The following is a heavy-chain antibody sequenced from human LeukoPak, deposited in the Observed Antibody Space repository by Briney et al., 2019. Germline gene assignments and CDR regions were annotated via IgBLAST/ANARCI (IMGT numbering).Heavy chain of an antibody. CDR1: GGSISSYY. CDR2: IYYSGST. D-gene: IGHD5-18*01. V-gene: IGHV4-59*01. Sequence: SETLSLTCTVSGGSISSYYWSWIRQPPGKGLEWIGYIYYSGSTNYSPSLKSRVTISLDTSKNQFSLKLSSVTAADTAVDYCARGGRGGYSYGSDYWGQGTLVTVSS. J-gene: IGHJ4*02. CDR3: ARGGRGGYSYGSDY.